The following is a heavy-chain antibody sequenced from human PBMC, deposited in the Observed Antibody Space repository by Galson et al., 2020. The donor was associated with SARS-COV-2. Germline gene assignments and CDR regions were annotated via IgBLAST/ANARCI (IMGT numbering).Heavy chain of an antibody. D-gene: IGHD2-2*01. CDR2: FDPEDGET. Sequence: GESLKISCKVSGYTLTELSMHWVRQAPGKGLEWMGGFDPEDGETIYAQKFQGRVTMTEDTSTDTAYMELSSLRSEDTAVYYCATSSPVVSYWFDPWGQGTLVTVSS. CDR1: GYTLTELS. J-gene: IGHJ5*02. V-gene: IGHV1-24*01. CDR3: ATSSPVVSYWFDP.